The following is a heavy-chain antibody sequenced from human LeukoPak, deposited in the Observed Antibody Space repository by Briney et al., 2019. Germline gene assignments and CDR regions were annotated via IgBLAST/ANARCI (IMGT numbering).Heavy chain of an antibody. CDR2: INHSGST. D-gene: IGHD3-22*01. CDR3: ARLDSSGYYFGYYFDY. Sequence: SETLSLTCAVYGGSFSGYYWSWIRQPPGKGLEWIGEINHSGSTSYNPSLKSRVTISVDTSKNQFSLKLSSVTAADTAVYYCARLDSSGYYFGYYFDYWGQGTLVTVSS. J-gene: IGHJ4*02. CDR1: GGSFSGYY. V-gene: IGHV4-34*01.